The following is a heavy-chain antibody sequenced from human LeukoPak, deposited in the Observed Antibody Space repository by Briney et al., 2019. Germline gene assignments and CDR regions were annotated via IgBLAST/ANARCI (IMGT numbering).Heavy chain of an antibody. Sequence: SETLSLTCTVSGGSMSSYYWSWIRQPPGKGLEWIGYIYYSGSTNYNPSLKSRVTISVDTSKNQFSLKLSSVTAADTAVYYCARPLYSCGWYALDYWGQGTLVTVSS. D-gene: IGHD6-19*01. CDR1: GGSMSSYY. J-gene: IGHJ4*02. CDR2: IYYSGST. CDR3: ARPLYSCGWYALDY. V-gene: IGHV4-59*01.